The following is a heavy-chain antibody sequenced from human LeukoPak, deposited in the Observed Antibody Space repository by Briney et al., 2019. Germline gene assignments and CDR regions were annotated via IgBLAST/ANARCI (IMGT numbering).Heavy chain of an antibody. CDR1: GFTFSSYS. D-gene: IGHD1-14*01. J-gene: IGHJ4*02. V-gene: IGHV3-23*01. Sequence: GGSLRLSCAASGFTFSSYSMNWVRQAPGRGLDWVSTISGSGGSTYYADSVKGRFTISRDNSKNTLFLQMKSLRAEDTAVYYCAKEYRRPPDYFDYWGQGTLVTVSP. CDR3: AKEYRRPPDYFDY. CDR2: ISGSGGST.